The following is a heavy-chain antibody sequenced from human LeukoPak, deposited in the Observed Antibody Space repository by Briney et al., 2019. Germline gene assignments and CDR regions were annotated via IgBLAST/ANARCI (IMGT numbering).Heavy chain of an antibody. CDR2: IYYSGST. J-gene: IGHJ4*02. CDR3: ARGQGGYDDY. V-gene: IGHV4-59*01. CDR1: GGSISSYY. D-gene: IGHD5-12*01. Sequence: SETLSLTCTVSGGSISSYYWSWIRQPPGKGLEWIGYIYYSGSTNYNPSLKSRVTISVDTSKNQFSLKLSSVTAADTAVYYCARGQGGYDDYWGQGTLVTVSS.